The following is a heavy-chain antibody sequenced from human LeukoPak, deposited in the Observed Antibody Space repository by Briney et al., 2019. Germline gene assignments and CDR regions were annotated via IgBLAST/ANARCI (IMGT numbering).Heavy chain of an antibody. CDR1: GGSFSGYY. CDR3: ARGRITMVRGVIIWSLIREYYFDY. Sequence: KPSETLSLTCAVYGGSFSGYYWSWIRQPPGKGLEWIGEINHSGSTNYNPSLKSRVTISVDTSKNQFSLKLSSVTAADTAVYYCARGRITMVRGVIIWSLIREYYFDYWGQGTLVTVSS. J-gene: IGHJ4*02. CDR2: INHSGST. D-gene: IGHD3-10*01. V-gene: IGHV4-34*01.